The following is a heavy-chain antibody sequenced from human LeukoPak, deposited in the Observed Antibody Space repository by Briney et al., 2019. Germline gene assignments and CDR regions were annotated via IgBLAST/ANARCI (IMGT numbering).Heavy chain of an antibody. Sequence: PSETLSLTCAVYGGSFSGYYWSWIRQPPGKGLEWIGEINHSGSTNYNPSLKSRVTISADTSKNKLSLKLSSVTAADTAVYYCAREASHEDSSGWYSDAFDFWGQGTMVTVSS. D-gene: IGHD6-19*01. J-gene: IGHJ3*01. CDR2: INHSGST. CDR1: GGSFSGYY. CDR3: AREASHEDSSGWYSDAFDF. V-gene: IGHV4-34*01.